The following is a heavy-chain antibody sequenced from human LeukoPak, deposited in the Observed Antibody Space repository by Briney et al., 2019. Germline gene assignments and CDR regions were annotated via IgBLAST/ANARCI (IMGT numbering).Heavy chain of an antibody. Sequence: GGSLRLSCEASGFSFSSYGMHWVRQAAGEGLEWVAVIWYDGTNKYYADSVKGRFTISRDNSKNTLYLQMNSLRAEDTAVYYCARVYSNSPEYGMDVWGQGTTVTVSS. CDR1: GFSFSSYG. J-gene: IGHJ6*02. CDR2: IWYDGTNK. V-gene: IGHV3-33*01. CDR3: ARVYSNSPEYGMDV. D-gene: IGHD2/OR15-2a*01.